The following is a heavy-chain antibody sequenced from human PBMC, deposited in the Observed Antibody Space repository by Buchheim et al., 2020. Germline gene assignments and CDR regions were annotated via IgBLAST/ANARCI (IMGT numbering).Heavy chain of an antibody. V-gene: IGHV4-31*03. D-gene: IGHD2-21*02. J-gene: IGHJ6*02. Sequence: QVQLQESGPGLVKPSQTLSLTCTVSGGSINIGGYYWSWIRQHPGKGLEWIGNIYNSGSPYYNPSLESRVTMSLDTSKNQFSLKLSSVTAADTAVYYCARDRVVTEMDYYYYGIDVWGQGTT. CDR2: IYNSGSP. CDR3: ARDRVVTEMDYYYYGIDV. CDR1: GGSINIGGYY.